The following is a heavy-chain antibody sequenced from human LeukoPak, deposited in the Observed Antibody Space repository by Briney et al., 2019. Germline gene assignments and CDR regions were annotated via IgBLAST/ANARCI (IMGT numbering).Heavy chain of an antibody. CDR2: INQAGSEK. CDR1: GFIFSSYW. Sequence: GGSLRLSCAASGFIFSSYWMSRVRQAPGKGLEWVANINQAGSEKYYVDSVKSRFTISRDNAKNSLFLQMNSLRAEDTAVYFCARVVVGVTNRFDPWGQGTLVIVSS. V-gene: IGHV3-7*05. CDR3: ARVVVGVTNRFDP. D-gene: IGHD2-15*01. J-gene: IGHJ5*02.